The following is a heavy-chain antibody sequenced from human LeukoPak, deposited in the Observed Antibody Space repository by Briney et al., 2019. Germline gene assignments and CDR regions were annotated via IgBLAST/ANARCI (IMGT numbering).Heavy chain of an antibody. J-gene: IGHJ4*02. CDR3: ARVPRGSSWFHPYYFDY. Sequence: SQTLSLTCTVSGGSISSGGYYWSWIRQHPGKGLEWIGYIIYSGSTYYNPSLKSRVTISVDTSKNQFSLKLSSVTAADTAVYYCARVPRGSSWFHPYYFDYWGQGTLVTVSS. D-gene: IGHD6-13*01. CDR1: GGSISSGGYY. V-gene: IGHV4-31*03. CDR2: IIYSGST.